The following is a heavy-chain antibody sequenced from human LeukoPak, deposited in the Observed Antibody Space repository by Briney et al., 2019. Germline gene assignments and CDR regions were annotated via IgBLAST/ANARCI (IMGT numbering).Heavy chain of an antibody. CDR2: ISYDGSNK. J-gene: IGHJ4*02. Sequence: GRFLRLSCAASGFTFSSYGMHWVRQAPGKGLEWVAVISYDGSNKYYADSVKGRFTISRDNSKNTLYLQMNSLRAEDTAVYYCAKDLVTIFGPYFDYWGQGTLVTVSS. D-gene: IGHD3-3*01. V-gene: IGHV3-30*18. CDR1: GFTFSSYG. CDR3: AKDLVTIFGPYFDY.